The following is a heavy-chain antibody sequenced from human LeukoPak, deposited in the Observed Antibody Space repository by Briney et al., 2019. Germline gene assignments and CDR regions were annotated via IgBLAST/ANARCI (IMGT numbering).Heavy chain of an antibody. CDR1: GFTFRSFS. D-gene: IGHD1-26*01. CDR3: ARVGHILGAKLDY. J-gene: IGHJ4*02. CDR2: VSYDGTDK. V-gene: IGHV3-30*04. Sequence: PWGAPRLPPAAPGFTFRSFSFYRVPPAPGQGAGGGAGVSYDGTDKYYADSVKGRFSISRDNSKNTLFLQMNSLKPEDTAVFYCARVGHILGAKLDYWGQGTLVTVSS.